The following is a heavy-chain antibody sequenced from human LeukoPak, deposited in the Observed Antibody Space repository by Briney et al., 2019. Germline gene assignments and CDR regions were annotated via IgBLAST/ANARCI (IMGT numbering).Heavy chain of an antibody. D-gene: IGHD3-10*01. CDR3: AHRSYYGSGSYYLH. V-gene: IGHV2-5*02. CDR1: GFSLSTSGVG. CDR2: IYWDDDK. J-gene: IGHJ4*02. Sequence: SGPTLVKPTLTLTLTCTFSGFSLSTSGVGVGWIRQPPGKALEWLALIYWDDDKRYSPSLKSRLTITKDTSKNQVVLTTTNMDPVDTATYYCAHRSYYGSGSYYLHWGQGTLVTVSS.